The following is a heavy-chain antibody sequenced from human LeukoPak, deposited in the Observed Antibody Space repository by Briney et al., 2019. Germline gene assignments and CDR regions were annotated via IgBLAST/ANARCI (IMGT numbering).Heavy chain of an antibody. V-gene: IGHV3-23*01. D-gene: IGHD6-19*01. Sequence: GGSLRLSCAASGFTFSSYSMNWVRQAPGKGLEWVSAISGSGGSTYYADSVKGRFTISRDNSKNTLYLQMNSLRAEDTAVYYCAKDKSVSIAVAGTDYWGQGTLVTVSS. CDR1: GFTFSSYS. J-gene: IGHJ4*02. CDR2: ISGSGGST. CDR3: AKDKSVSIAVAGTDY.